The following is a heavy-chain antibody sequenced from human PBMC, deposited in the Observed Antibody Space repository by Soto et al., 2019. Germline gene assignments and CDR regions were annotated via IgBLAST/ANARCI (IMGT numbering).Heavy chain of an antibody. J-gene: IGHJ4*02. Sequence: QVQLQESGPGLVKPSETLSLTCTVSGDSMNPYYWSWIRQPPGKGLEWIGYIYFSGSTNFNPSLKSRVTFSLDTSKRPFSLKLTSVPAADTAVDYCARAWAVPGSHWGDWGRGTLVTVSS. CDR3: ARAWAVPGSHWGD. CDR1: GDSMNPYY. D-gene: IGHD6-19*01. V-gene: IGHV4-59*01. CDR2: IYFSGST.